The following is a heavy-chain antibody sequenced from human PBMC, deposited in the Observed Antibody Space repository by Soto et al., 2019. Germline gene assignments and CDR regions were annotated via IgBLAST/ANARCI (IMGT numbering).Heavy chain of an antibody. J-gene: IGHJ4*02. CDR2: IGTAGDT. CDR1: GFTFSTYD. Sequence: PGGSLRLSCAGSGFTFSTYDMHWVRQATGKGLEWVSSIGTAGDTYYPVSVKGRFTISRENAKNSLYLQMNSLRAGDTAVYYCVGAYPSSQIDSWGQGTLVTSPQ. V-gene: IGHV3-13*01. CDR3: VGAYPSSQIDS. D-gene: IGHD6-13*01.